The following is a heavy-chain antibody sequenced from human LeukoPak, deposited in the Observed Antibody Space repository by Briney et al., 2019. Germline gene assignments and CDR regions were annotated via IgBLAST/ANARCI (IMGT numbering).Heavy chain of an antibody. Sequence: GGSLRLSCAASGFTFSSYAMHWVRQAPGKGLEWVAVISYDGSNKYYADSVKGRFTISRDNSKNTLYLQMNSLRAEDTAVYYCARDALAAAYYDFWSGYSIGNWFDPWGQGTLVTVSS. D-gene: IGHD3-3*01. CDR2: ISYDGSNK. V-gene: IGHV3-30-3*01. J-gene: IGHJ5*02. CDR1: GFTFSSYA. CDR3: ARDALAAAYYDFWSGYSIGNWFDP.